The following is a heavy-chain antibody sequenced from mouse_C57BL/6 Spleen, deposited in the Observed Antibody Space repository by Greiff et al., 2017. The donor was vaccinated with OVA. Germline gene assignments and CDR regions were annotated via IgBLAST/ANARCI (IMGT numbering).Heavy chain of an antibody. CDR3: ARRATTVSYYFDY. D-gene: IGHD1-1*01. V-gene: IGHV5-17*01. CDR2: ISSGSSTI. J-gene: IGHJ2*01. CDR1: GFTFSDYG. Sequence: EVQRVESGGGLVKPGGSLKLSCAASGFTFSDYGMHWVRQAPEKGLEWVAYISSGSSTIYYADTVKGRFTISRDNAKNTLFLQMTSLRSEDTAMYYCARRATTVSYYFDYWGQGTTLTVSS.